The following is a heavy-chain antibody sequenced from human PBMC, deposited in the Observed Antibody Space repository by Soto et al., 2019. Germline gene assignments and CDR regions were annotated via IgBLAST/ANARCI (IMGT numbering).Heavy chain of an antibody. CDR1: GFTFSSYG. J-gene: IGHJ4*02. CDR2: ISYDGSNK. CDR3: AKGGHIGSVNYNPYDFDY. D-gene: IGHD3-10*01. Sequence: QVQLVESGGGVVQPGRSLRLSCAASGFTFSSYGMHWVRQAPGKGLEWVAVISYDGSNKYYADSVKGRFTISRDNSKNTLYLQMNSLRAEDTAVYYCAKGGHIGSVNYNPYDFDYWGQGTLVSVSS. V-gene: IGHV3-30*18.